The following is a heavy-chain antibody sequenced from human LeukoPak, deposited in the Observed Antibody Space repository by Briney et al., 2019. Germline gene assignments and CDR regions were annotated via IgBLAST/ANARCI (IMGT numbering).Heavy chain of an antibody. D-gene: IGHD3-22*01. V-gene: IGHV3-30-3*01. J-gene: IGHJ4*02. CDR1: GFTFSSYA. CDR3: ARDLSYFDSSGYYNY. CDR2: ISYDGSNK. Sequence: GGSLRLSCAASGFTFSSYAMHWVRQAPGKGLEWVAVISYDGSNKYYADPVKGRFTISRDNSKNTLYLQMNSLRAEDTALYHCARDLSYFDSSGYYNYWGQGTLVTVPS.